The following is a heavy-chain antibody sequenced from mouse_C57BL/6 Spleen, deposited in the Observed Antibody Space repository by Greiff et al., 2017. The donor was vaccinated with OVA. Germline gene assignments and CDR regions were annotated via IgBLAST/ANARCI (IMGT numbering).Heavy chain of an antibody. V-gene: IGHV1-64*01. CDR2: IHPNSGST. J-gene: IGHJ1*03. CDR1: GYTFTSYW. CDR3: AITTVYWYFDV. D-gene: IGHD1-1*01. Sequence: QVQLQQPGAELVKPGASVKLSCKASGYTFTSYWMHWVKQRPGQGLEWIGMIHPNSGSTNYNEKFKSKATLTVDKSSSTAYMQLSSLTSEDSAVYYCAITTVYWYFDVWGTGTTVTVSS.